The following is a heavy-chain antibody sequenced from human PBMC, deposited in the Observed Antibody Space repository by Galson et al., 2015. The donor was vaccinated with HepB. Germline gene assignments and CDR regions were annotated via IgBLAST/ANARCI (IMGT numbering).Heavy chain of an antibody. V-gene: IGHV3-33*01. J-gene: IGHJ6*02. CDR3: ARDVVVVTATPSYYYYGMDV. CDR2: IWYDGSNK. D-gene: IGHD2-21*02. CDR1: GFTFSSYG. Sequence: SLRLSCAASGFTFSSYGMHWVRQAPGKGLEWVAVIWYDGSNKYYADSVKGRFTISRDNSKNTLYLQMNSLRAEDTAVYYCARDVVVVTATPSYYYYGMDVWGQGTTVTVSS.